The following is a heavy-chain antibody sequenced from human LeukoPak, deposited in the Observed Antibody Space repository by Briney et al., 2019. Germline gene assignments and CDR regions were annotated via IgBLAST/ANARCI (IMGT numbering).Heavy chain of an antibody. CDR1: GFTFSSYG. J-gene: IGHJ4*02. D-gene: IGHD3-10*01. CDR2: FSGSGAST. Sequence: GGSLRLSCAASGFTFSSYGMSWVRQAPGKGLEWVSAFSGSGASTYYADSVKGRFTISRDNSKNTLYLQMDSLRAEDTAVYYCAKVPTYGSGSYYYFDYWGQGTLVTVSS. V-gene: IGHV3-23*01. CDR3: AKVPTYGSGSYYYFDY.